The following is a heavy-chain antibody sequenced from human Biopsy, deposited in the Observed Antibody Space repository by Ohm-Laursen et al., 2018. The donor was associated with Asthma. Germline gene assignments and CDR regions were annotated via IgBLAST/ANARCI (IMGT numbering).Heavy chain of an antibody. Sequence: LRLSCAASGFMFRSFGIHWVRQAPGKGLEWVSVISSGGGTIDYADSVKGRFTSSRNISTNTVYLQMDSLSADDTAVYYCAKVGHGYGDYVGYLDPWGQGTLVTVSS. CDR2: ISSGGGTI. J-gene: IGHJ5*02. D-gene: IGHD4-17*01. CDR3: AKVGHGYGDYVGYLDP. V-gene: IGHV3-23*01. CDR1: GFMFRSFG.